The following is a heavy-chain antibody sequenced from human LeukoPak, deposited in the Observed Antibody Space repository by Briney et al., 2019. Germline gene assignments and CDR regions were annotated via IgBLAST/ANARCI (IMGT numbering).Heavy chain of an antibody. J-gene: IGHJ4*02. CDR1: GFTFSSYS. Sequence: PGGSLRLSCAASGFTFSSYSMNWVRQAPGKGLEWVSYISSASGSIYYADSVKGRFTISRDNAKNSLFLQMNSLRAEDTAVYYCARVPPSVWFGELLITTGDWGQGTLVSVSS. CDR3: ARVPPSVWFGELLITTGD. V-gene: IGHV3-48*04. CDR2: ISSASGSI. D-gene: IGHD3-10*01.